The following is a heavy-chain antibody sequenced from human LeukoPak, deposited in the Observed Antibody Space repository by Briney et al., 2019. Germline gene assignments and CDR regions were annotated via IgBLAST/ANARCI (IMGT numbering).Heavy chain of an antibody. CDR2: INHDGNT. V-gene: IGHV4-34*01. CDR3: ARGPAGRRVGYSYGATWFDP. J-gene: IGHJ5*02. CDR1: GVSFSGYY. Sequence: PSETLSLTCAVYGVSFSGYYWSWIRQPPGKGLEWIGEINHDGNTNFNPALKSRRTISVNTTNNQFSQKLSSMTPADAAVYSCARGPAGRRVGYSYGATWFDPWGPGTMVTVSS. D-gene: IGHD5-18*01.